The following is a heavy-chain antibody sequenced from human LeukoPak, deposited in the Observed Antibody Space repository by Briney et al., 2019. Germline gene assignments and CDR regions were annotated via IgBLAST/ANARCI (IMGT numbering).Heavy chain of an antibody. D-gene: IGHD2-15*01. Sequence: GGSLRLSCAASGFTFSSYWMSWVRQAPGKGLQWVANIKQDGSEKYFVDSVKGRFTISRDNAKNSLYLQMNSLRAEDTAVYYCARVVLGYCSGGSCYSRWFDPWGQGTLVTVSS. V-gene: IGHV3-7*01. CDR2: IKQDGSEK. CDR1: GFTFSSYW. J-gene: IGHJ5*02. CDR3: ARVVLGYCSGGSCYSRWFDP.